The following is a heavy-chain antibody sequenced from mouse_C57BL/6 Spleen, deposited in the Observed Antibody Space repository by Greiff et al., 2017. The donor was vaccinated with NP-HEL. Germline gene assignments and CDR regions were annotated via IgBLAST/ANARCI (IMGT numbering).Heavy chain of an antibody. CDR3: ATAGTGDFDY. CDR2: IHPNSGST. V-gene: IGHV1-64*01. J-gene: IGHJ2*01. D-gene: IGHD4-1*01. CDR1: GYTFTSYW. Sequence: QVQLQQPGAELVKPGASVKLSCKASGYTFTSYWMHWVKQRPGQGLEWIGMIHPNSGSTNYNEKFKSKATLTVDKSSRTAYMQHSSLTSEDSAVYYCATAGTGDFDYWGQGTTLTVSS.